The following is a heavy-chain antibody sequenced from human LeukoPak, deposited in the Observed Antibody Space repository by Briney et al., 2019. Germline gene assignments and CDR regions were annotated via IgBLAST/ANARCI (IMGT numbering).Heavy chain of an antibody. J-gene: IGHJ4*02. V-gene: IGHV4-4*02. CDR2: VNLQGST. CDR1: GGSITNTNY. CDR3: AREGGPYRPLDY. Sequence: SGTLSLTCGVSGGSITNTNYWTWVRQPPGKGREWIGEVNLQGSTNYNPSLMGRVAISVDTSENHISLQLTSVTAADTAVYYCAREGGPYRPLDYSGQGTLVTVSS.